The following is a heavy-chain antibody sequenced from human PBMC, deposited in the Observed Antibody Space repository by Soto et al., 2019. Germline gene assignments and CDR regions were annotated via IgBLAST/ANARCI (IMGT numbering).Heavy chain of an antibody. CDR2: ISAYNGNT. CDR3: ARVVTWNSAAMAMHV. D-gene: IGHD1-7*01. J-gene: IGHJ6*02. CDR1: GYTFTSYG. Sequence: ASVKVSCNAAGYTFTSYGIIWVRQAPGQGLEWMGLISAYNGNTNYSQKLHGRVTLSTAASTRTAYMELSTPRSVETAGFYYARVVTWNSAAMAMHVWGQGTTVTVSS. V-gene: IGHV1-18*04.